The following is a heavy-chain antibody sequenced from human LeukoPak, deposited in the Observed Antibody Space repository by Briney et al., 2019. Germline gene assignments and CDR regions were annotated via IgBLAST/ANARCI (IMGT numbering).Heavy chain of an antibody. CDR1: GGSISDYY. D-gene: IGHD5-12*01. CDR2: VFYNGRT. V-gene: IGHV4-59*01. J-gene: IGHJ3*02. CDR3: ARYSGYDHAFDI. Sequence: SETLSLTCSVSGGSISDYYYSWIRQSPGKGLEWIGYVFYNGRTNYNPSLESRATVSLDTSRNQFSLRLTSATAADTAVYYCARYSGYDHAFDIWGQGTMVTVSS.